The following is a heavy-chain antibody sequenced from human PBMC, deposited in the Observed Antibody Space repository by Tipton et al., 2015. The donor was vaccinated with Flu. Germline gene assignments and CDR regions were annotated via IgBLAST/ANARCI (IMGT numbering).Heavy chain of an antibody. V-gene: IGHV4-34*01. CDR2: INHSGST. D-gene: IGHD4-17*01. J-gene: IGHJ6*02. CDR1: GGSFSGYY. CDR3: ARAPPSPLDYGDYYSYYGMDV. Sequence: TLSLTCAVYGGSFSGYYWSWIRQPPGKGLEWIGEINHSGSTNYNPSLKSRVTISVDTSKNQFSLKLSSVTAADTAVYYCARAPPSPLDYGDYYSYYGMDVWGQGTTVTVSS.